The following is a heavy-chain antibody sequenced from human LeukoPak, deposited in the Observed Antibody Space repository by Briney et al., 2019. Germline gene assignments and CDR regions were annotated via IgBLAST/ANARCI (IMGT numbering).Heavy chain of an antibody. CDR2: IYSGGTT. Sequence: GSLRLSCAASGFTVSSNYMSWVRQAPGRGLEWVSLIYSGGTTHYADSVKGRFTISRDNSKNTLYLEINSLRAEDTAVYYCARDYYYDSSGYPHGYWGQGTLVTVSS. J-gene: IGHJ4*02. CDR3: ARDYYYDSSGYPHGY. D-gene: IGHD3-22*01. V-gene: IGHV3-53*01. CDR1: GFTVSSNY.